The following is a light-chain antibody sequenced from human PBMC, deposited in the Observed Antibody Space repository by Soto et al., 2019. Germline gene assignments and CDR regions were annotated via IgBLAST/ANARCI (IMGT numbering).Light chain of an antibody. CDR1: QSVSSSY. Sequence: DIVLTQSPGTLSLSPGERATLSCRASQSVSSSYLAWYQQKPGQAPRLLIYGASSRATGIPDRFVGSGSGTDFTLTISRLEPEDSAVYYCQQYDNSLTWTFGQGTKVDIK. CDR3: QQYDNSLTWT. V-gene: IGKV3-20*01. J-gene: IGKJ1*01. CDR2: GAS.